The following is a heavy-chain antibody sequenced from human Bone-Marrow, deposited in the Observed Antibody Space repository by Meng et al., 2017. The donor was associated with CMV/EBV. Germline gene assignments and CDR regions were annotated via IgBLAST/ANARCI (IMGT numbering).Heavy chain of an antibody. CDR1: GFTFSTYG. CDR2: IRYDGSNK. D-gene: IGHD2-2*01. Sequence: GESLKISCAASGFTFSTYGMHWVRQAPGKGLEWVAFIRYDGSNKYYADSVKGRFTISRDNSKNTLYLQMNSLRAEDTDVYYCAKDVVVVPKGYGMDVWGQGTTVTVSS. CDR3: AKDVVVVPKGYGMDV. V-gene: IGHV3-30*02. J-gene: IGHJ6*02.